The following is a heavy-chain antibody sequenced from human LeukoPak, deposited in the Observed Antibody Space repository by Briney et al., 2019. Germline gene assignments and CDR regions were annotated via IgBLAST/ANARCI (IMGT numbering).Heavy chain of an antibody. CDR1: GFTFSSSG. D-gene: IGHD6-13*01. Sequence: PGGSLRLSCAASGFTFSSSGMHWVRQAPGKGLEWVAVISYDGSNKYYADSVKGRFTISRDNAKNSLYLQMNSLRAEDTAVYYCARDVAARPFDYWGQGTLVTVSS. CDR2: ISYDGSNK. J-gene: IGHJ4*02. CDR3: ARDVAARPFDY. V-gene: IGHV3-30*03.